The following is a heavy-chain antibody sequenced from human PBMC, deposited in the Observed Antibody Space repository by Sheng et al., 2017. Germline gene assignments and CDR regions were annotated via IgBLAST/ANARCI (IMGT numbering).Heavy chain of an antibody. V-gene: IGHV1-46*01. CDR1: GYTFTSYY. D-gene: IGHD1-26*01. CDR3: ARDHVGATIAYYFDY. J-gene: IGHJ4*02. CDR2: INPSGGST. Sequence: QVQLVQSGAEVKKPGASVKVSCKASGYTFTSYYMHWVRQAPGQGLEWMGIINPSGGSTSYAQKFQGRVTMTRDTSTSTVYMELSSLRSEDTAVYYCARDHVGATIAYYFDYWGQGTLVTVSS.